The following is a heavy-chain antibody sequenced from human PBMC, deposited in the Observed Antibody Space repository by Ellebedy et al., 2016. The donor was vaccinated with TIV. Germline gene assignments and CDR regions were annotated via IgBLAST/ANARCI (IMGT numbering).Heavy chain of an antibody. CDR1: GGTFSSYA. CDR3: ARDRGGSYPPYGMDV. V-gene: IGHV1-3*01. D-gene: IGHD1-26*01. J-gene: IGHJ6*02. CDR2: INAGNGNT. Sequence: ASVKVSXXASGGTFSSYAMHWVRQAPGQRLEWMGWINAGNGNTKYSQKFQGRVTITRDTSASTAYMELSSLRSEDTAVYYCARDRGGSYPPYGMDVWGQGTTVTVSS.